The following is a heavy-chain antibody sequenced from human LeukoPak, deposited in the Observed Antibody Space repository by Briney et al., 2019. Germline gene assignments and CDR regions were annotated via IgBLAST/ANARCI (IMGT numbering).Heavy chain of an antibody. CDR3: ARAMWTSIDY. D-gene: IGHD2-21*01. CDR2: ISSSSSYI. J-gene: IGHJ4*02. Sequence: GGSLRLSCAASGFTFSSYSMKWVRQAPGKGLEWVSSISSSSSYIYYADSVKGRFTISRDNAKNSLYLQMNSLRAEDTAVYYCARAMWTSIDYWGQGTLVTVSS. V-gene: IGHV3-21*01. CDR1: GFTFSSYS.